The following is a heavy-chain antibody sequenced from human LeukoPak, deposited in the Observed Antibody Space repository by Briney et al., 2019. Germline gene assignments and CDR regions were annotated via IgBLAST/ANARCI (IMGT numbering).Heavy chain of an antibody. CDR2: ISYDGSNK. J-gene: IGHJ6*02. V-gene: IGHV3-30-3*01. D-gene: IGHD6-19*01. CDR1: GFTFSSYA. Sequence: GGSLRLSCAASGFTFSSYAMHWVRQAPGKGLEWVAVISYDGSNKYYADSVKGRFTISRDNSKNTLYVQMNSLRAEDTAVYYCARDSPPQWLVDYYYYGMDVWGQGTTVTVSS. CDR3: ARDSPPQWLVDYYYYGMDV.